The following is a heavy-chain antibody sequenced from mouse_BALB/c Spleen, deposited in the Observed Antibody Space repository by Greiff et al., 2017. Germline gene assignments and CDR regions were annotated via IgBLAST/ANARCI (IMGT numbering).Heavy chain of an antibody. CDR1: GFTFSDYY. J-gene: IGHJ1*01. CDR2: ISDGGSYT. Sequence: EVKLMESGGGLVKPGGSLKLSCAASGFTFSDYYMYWVRQTPEKRLEWVATISDGGSYTYYPDSVKGRFTISRDNAKNNLYLQMSSLKSEDTAMYYCARDRGDYGNLFDVWGAGTTVTVSS. D-gene: IGHD2-1*01. V-gene: IGHV5-4*02. CDR3: ARDRGDYGNLFDV.